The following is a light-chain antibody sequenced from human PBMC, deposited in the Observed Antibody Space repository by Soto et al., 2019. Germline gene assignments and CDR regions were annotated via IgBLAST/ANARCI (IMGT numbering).Light chain of an antibody. Sequence: DIQMTQSPSSLSASVGDTVTITCRASQGIRNDLGWYQQKPGKAPKSLIYAASSLQSGVPSRFSGSGSGTEFTLTISSLQPDDFATYYCQQYNTYSTFGQGTKVDNK. CDR3: QQYNTYST. J-gene: IGKJ1*01. CDR2: AAS. V-gene: IGKV1-17*01. CDR1: QGIRND.